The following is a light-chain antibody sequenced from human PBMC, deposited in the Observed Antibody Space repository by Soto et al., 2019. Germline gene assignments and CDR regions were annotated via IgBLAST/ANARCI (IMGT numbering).Light chain of an antibody. CDR2: AVS. CDR1: QSISSY. Sequence: IRETQSLSSLAASVGDRVTITCRASQSISSYLNWYQQKPGKAPKLLIYAVSSLEAGVPSRYSGSGFVIDFDLAIRSLQPEEVSTHNCQQGHTTPFPFGEGTRLEIK. CDR3: QQGHTTPFP. V-gene: IGKV1-39*01. J-gene: IGKJ5*01.